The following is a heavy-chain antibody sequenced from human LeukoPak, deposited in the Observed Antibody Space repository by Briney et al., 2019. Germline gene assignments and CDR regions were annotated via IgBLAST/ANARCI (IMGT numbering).Heavy chain of an antibody. CDR1: GGSISSSSYY. Sequence: SETLSLTCTVSGGSISSSSYYWGWIRQPPGKGLEWIGSIYYSGSTYYNPSLKSRVTISVDTSKNQFSLKLSSVTAADTAVYYCARVHDSLGPADWGQGTLVTVSS. D-gene: IGHD3-16*01. CDR3: ARVHDSLGPAD. J-gene: IGHJ4*02. V-gene: IGHV4-39*07. CDR2: IYYSGST.